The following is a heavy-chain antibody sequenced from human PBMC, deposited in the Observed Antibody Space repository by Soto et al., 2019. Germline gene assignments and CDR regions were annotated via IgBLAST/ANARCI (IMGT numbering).Heavy chain of an antibody. D-gene: IGHD2-15*01. CDR2: IKRKIEGEKT. J-gene: IGHJ6*02. V-gene: IGHV3-15*07. CDR1: GFSFSNAW. Sequence: EVQLVESGGGLVKPGGSLRLSCAASGFSFSNAWMNWVHQAPGKGLEWVGRIKRKIEGEKTDYAAPVKGRFTSSRDDSNNTLHLQTNSLKADDTALYYCTTGSVEGVWGQGTTVTVYS. CDR3: TTGSVEGV.